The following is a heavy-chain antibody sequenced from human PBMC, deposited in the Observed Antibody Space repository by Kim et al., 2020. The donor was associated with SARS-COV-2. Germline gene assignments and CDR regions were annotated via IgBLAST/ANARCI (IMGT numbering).Heavy chain of an antibody. D-gene: IGHD6-19*01. CDR3: ARLGSGFDY. V-gene: IGHV3-7*01. J-gene: IGHJ4*02. CDR2: INEDGSKK. Sequence: GGSLRLSCVVSRFTFSSSWMSWVRQAPGKGLEWGANINEDGSKKDYVDSVKGRFTISRDNTKNSLYLQMNSLRADDTAVYYCARLGSGFDYWGQGTLVFVSS. CDR1: RFTFSSSW.